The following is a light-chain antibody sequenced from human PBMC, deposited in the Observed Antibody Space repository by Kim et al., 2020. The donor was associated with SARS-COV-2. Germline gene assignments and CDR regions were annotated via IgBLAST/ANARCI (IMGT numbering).Light chain of an antibody. CDR2: YDS. CDR3: QVWDTDTDDYV. V-gene: IGLV3-21*01. Sequence: APGQTARITCGGNNIVGNSVHWYQQKPGQAPMLVIYYDSDRPSGIPERFSGSKAATTATLTISRVEAGDEADYYCQVWDTDTDDYVFGTGTKVTVL. J-gene: IGLJ1*01. CDR1: NIVGNS.